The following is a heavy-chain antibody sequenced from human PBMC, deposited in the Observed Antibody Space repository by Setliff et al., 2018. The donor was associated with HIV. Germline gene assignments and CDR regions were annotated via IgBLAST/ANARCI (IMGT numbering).Heavy chain of an antibody. CDR3: ASEAWTSYRSSSGYYYYDMDV. Sequence: PSETLSLTCTVSGDSISSASYYWGWIRQPPGKGLEWIGYIYYSGTTKYNPSLKSRVTISVDTSKNQFSLKLSSVTAADTAVYYCASEAWTSYRSSSGYYYYDMDVWGKGTTGTV. D-gene: IGHD6-6*01. J-gene: IGHJ6*03. V-gene: IGHV4-61*01. CDR1: GDSISSASYY. CDR2: IYYSGTT.